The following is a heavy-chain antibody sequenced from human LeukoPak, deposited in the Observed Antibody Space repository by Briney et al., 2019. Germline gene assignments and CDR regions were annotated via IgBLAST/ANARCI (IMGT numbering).Heavy chain of an antibody. CDR2: IYSDGST. J-gene: IGHJ4*02. CDR1: GFTVSSNY. CDR3: ARGQEMATILGYFDY. Sequence: GGSLRLSCAASGFTVSSNYMSWVCQAPGKGLQWVSVIYSDGSTYYADSVRGRFTISRDNSKNTLYLQMNSLRAEDTAVYYCARGQEMATILGYFDYWGQGTLVTVSS. V-gene: IGHV3-53*01. D-gene: IGHD5-24*01.